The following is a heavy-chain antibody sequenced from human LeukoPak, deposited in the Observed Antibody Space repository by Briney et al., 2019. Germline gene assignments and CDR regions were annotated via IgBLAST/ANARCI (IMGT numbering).Heavy chain of an antibody. V-gene: IGHV4-30-2*01. Sequence: SQTLSLTCAVSGGSISSGGYSWSWIRQPPGKGLEWIGYIYHSGSTYYNPSLKSRVTISVDRSKNQFSLKLSSVTAADTAAYYCARTNSGYDKYNWFDPWGQGTLVTVSS. CDR3: ARTNSGYDKYNWFDP. CDR2: IYHSGST. CDR1: GGSISSGGYS. D-gene: IGHD5-12*01. J-gene: IGHJ5*02.